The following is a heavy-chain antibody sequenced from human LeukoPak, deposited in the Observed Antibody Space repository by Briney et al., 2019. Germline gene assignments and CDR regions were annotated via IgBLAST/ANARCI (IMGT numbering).Heavy chain of an antibody. CDR3: VVGRLGELPLPGFDY. J-gene: IGHJ4*02. CDR2: FDPEDGET. CDR1: GYTLTELS. V-gene: IGHV1-24*01. Sequence: ASVKVSCKVSGYTLTELSMHWVRQAPGKGLEWLGGFDPEDGETIYAQKFQGRVTMTEDTSTDTAYMELSSLRSEDTAVYYCVVGRLGELPLPGFDYWGQGTLVTVSS. D-gene: IGHD3-16*02.